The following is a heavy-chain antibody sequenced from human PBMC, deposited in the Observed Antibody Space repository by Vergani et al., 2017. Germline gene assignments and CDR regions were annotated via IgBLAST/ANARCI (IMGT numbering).Heavy chain of an antibody. Sequence: VQLVESGGGLVKPGGSLRLSCAASGFTFSSYSMNWVRQAPGKGLEWVSSISSSSSYIYYADSVKGRFTISRDNAKNSLYLQMNSLRAEDTAVYYCARDPNGKPHYGMDVWGQGTTVTVSS. J-gene: IGHJ6*02. CDR3: ARDPNGKPHYGMDV. CDR1: GFTFSSYS. CDR2: ISSSSSYI. D-gene: IGHD1-1*01. V-gene: IGHV3-21*01.